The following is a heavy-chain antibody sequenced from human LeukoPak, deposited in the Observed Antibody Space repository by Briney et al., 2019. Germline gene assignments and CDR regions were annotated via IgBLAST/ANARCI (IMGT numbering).Heavy chain of an antibody. J-gene: IGHJ3*02. CDR3: ARAGEGFDT. V-gene: IGHV3-33*01. Sequence: GRFLRLSCAASGFTFSNYGMHWVRQAPGKGLEWVAVIWYDASNKYYGDSVKGRFTISRDNSKDTLYLQMSSLRAEDTAIYYCARAGEGFDTWGQGTKVTVSS. CDR1: GFTFSNYG. D-gene: IGHD3-10*01. CDR2: IWYDASNK.